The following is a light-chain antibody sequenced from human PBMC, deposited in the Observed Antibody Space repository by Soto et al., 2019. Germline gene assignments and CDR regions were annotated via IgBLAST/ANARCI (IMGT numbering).Light chain of an antibody. CDR1: QSVSSSY. V-gene: IGKV3-15*01. Sequence: EIVLTQSPGTLSLSPGERATLSCRASQSVSSSYLAWYQQRPGQAPRLLIYGASTRATGIPARFSGSGSGTEFTLTISSLQSEDFAVYYCQQYDNWITFGRGTRLEI. CDR3: QQYDNWIT. CDR2: GAS. J-gene: IGKJ5*01.